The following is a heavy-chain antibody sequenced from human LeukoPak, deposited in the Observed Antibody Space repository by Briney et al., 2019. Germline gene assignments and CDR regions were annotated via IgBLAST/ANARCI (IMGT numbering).Heavy chain of an antibody. CDR1: GYTFTSYD. CDR2: MNPNSGNI. CDR3: ATGPLGGAGYYYYGMDV. V-gene: IGHV1-8*01. J-gene: IGHJ6*02. Sequence: GASVKVSCKPSGYTFTSYDINWVRQATGQGLEWMGWMNPNSGNIGYAQKFQGRVTMTRNTSISTAYMELSSLRSEDTAVYYCATGPLGGAGYYYYGMDVWGQGTTVTVS.